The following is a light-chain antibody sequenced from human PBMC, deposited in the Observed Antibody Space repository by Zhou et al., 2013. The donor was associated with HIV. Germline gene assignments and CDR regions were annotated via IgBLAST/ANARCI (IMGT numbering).Light chain of an antibody. V-gene: IGKV1-5*03. Sequence: DIQMTQSPSTLSTSAGDRVTLTCRASQSIGRELAWYQQKPGQVPKVLIYKASSLDGGVPSRFSGSGSATEFTLTISSLQPDDVATYYCQQYYAFPXTFGGRDQGGD. CDR1: QSIGRE. CDR3: QQYYAFPXT. CDR2: KAS. J-gene: IGKJ4*01.